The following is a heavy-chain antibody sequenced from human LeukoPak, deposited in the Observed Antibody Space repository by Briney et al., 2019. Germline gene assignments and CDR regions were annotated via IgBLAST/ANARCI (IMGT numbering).Heavy chain of an antibody. CDR2: IYPGDSNT. V-gene: IGHV5-51*01. CDR1: GYSFTSYW. D-gene: IGHD3-22*01. CDR3: ARRAGGYDSSGYYYLDD. J-gene: IGHJ4*02. Sequence: GESLKISCKGSGYSFTSYWIGWVRQMPGKGLEWMGIIYPGDSNTRYSPSFQGQVTISADKSISTAYLQWSSLKASDTAMYYCARRAGGYDSSGYYYLDDWGQGTLVTVCS.